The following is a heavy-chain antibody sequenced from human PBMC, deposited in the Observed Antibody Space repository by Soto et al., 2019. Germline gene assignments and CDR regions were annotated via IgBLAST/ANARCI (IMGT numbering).Heavy chain of an antibody. CDR1: GFTFSDYY. J-gene: IGHJ6*03. CDR2: ISSSGSTI. D-gene: IGHD7-27*01. V-gene: IGHV3-11*04. CDR3: ARDLSWGSNWYYYMDV. Sequence: GGSLRLSCAASGFTFSDYYMSWIRQAPGKGLEWVSYISSSGSTICYADSVKGRFTISRDNAKNTLYLQMNSLRAEDTAVYYCARDLSWGSNWYYYMDVWGKGTTVTVSS.